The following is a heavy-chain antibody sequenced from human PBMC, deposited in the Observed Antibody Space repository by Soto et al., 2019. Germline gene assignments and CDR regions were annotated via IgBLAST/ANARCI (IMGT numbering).Heavy chain of an antibody. CDR2: VYHTGTT. V-gene: IGHV4-4*02. D-gene: IGHD3-3*01. CDR3: AKWGESLEAVGVGPSFHS. Sequence: QVQLQESGPGLVKSSGTLSLTCAVSDDSISSNVWWSWVRQPPGKGLEWVGQVYHTGTTNYNPALKSRVTMSVDKAKNQFSLKLNSVTAADTAIYYCAKWGESLEAVGVGPSFHSWGQGTLVTVSS. CDR1: DDSISSNVW. J-gene: IGHJ4*02.